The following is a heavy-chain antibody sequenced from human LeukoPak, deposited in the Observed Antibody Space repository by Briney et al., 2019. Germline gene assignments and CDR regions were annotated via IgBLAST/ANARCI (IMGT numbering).Heavy chain of an antibody. Sequence: SETLSLTCTVSGGSISDYYWSWIRQPPGKGLEWIGYIHYSGSSNYNPSLKSRVTISVDTSKNQFSLKLSSVTAADTAVYYCARAGFGELVDYWGQGTLVTVSS. V-gene: IGHV4-59*01. D-gene: IGHD3-10*01. CDR1: GGSISDYY. CDR3: ARAGFGELVDY. J-gene: IGHJ4*02. CDR2: IHYSGSS.